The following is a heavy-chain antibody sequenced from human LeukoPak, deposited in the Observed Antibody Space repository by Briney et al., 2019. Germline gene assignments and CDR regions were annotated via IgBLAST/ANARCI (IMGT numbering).Heavy chain of an antibody. CDR3: AKASNYYDSSGYSYWYFDL. J-gene: IGHJ2*01. D-gene: IGHD3-22*01. CDR2: ISFDGSDK. V-gene: IGHV3-30*18. Sequence: AGRSLRLSCAAPGFTFGSYGMHWVRQAPGQGLEWVAVISFDGSDKYYADSVKGRFTISRDNSKNTLYLQVNSLRAEDTAVYYCAKASNYYDSSGYSYWYFDLWGRGTLVTVSS. CDR1: GFTFGSYG.